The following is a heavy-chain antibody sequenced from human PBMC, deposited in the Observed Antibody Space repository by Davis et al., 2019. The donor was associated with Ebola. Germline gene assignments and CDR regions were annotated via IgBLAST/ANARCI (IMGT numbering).Heavy chain of an antibody. D-gene: IGHD1-1*01. Sequence: ASVKVSCKASGYTFINYGITWLRQAPGQGLEWMGWISTFNGDTKYAQKFQGRVTMTTDTSTSTAYMELRSLRSDDTALYYCARVRWNTRKDWFDPWGQGTLVTVS. CDR1: GYTFINYG. V-gene: IGHV1-18*01. CDR3: ARVRWNTRKDWFDP. J-gene: IGHJ5*02. CDR2: ISTFNGDT.